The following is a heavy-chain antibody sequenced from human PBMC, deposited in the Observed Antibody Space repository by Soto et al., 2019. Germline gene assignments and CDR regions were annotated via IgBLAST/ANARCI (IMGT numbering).Heavy chain of an antibody. J-gene: IGHJ4*02. CDR1: GGSIRGDDYY. Sequence: PSETLSLTCNVSGGSIRGDDYYWGWIRQPPGKGLEWIGTMSYSGTTYYHPSFKSRATISVDTSKRQFSLKLSSMTAPDTAVYYCARRNAVGGSPDYWGQGTLLTVSS. V-gene: IGHV4-39*01. D-gene: IGHD1-26*01. CDR2: MSYSGTT. CDR3: ARRNAVGGSPDY.